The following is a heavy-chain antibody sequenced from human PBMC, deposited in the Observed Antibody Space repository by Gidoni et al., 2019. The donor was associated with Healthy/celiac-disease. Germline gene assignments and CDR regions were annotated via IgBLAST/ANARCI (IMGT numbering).Heavy chain of an antibody. D-gene: IGHD3-3*01. CDR1: GGSFSGYY. Sequence: QVQLQQWGAGLLKPSETLSLTCAVYGGSFSGYYWSWIRQPPGKGLEWIGEINHSGSTNYNPSLKSRVTISVDTSKNQFSLKLSSVTAADTAVYYCARVKGTRFFLGYYYGMDVWGQGTTVTVSS. J-gene: IGHJ6*02. V-gene: IGHV4-34*01. CDR3: ARVKGTRFFLGYYYGMDV. CDR2: INHSGST.